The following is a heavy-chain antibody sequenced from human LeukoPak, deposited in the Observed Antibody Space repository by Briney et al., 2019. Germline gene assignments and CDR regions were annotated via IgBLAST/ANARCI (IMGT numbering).Heavy chain of an antibody. CDR2: ISYDGSNK. D-gene: IGHD3-22*01. CDR1: GFSFSSYG. V-gene: IGHV3-30*18. Sequence: GRSLRLSCAASGFSFSSYGMHWVRQAPGKGLEWVAVISYDGSNKYYADSVKGRFTISRDNSKNTLHMQMNTLRAEDTAMYYCAKALNSYDRAYDMWGQGTVVTVSS. J-gene: IGHJ3*02. CDR3: AKALNSYDRAYDM.